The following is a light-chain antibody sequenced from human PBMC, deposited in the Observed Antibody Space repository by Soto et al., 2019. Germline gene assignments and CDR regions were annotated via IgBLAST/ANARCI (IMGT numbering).Light chain of an antibody. Sequence: QSVLTQPASVSGSPGQSIAISCTGTSSDVGGYNYVSWYQQHPGKAPKLMIYDVSDRPSGVSDRFSGSKSGDTASLTISGLQAEDEATYYCSSYTSSRTLAGVFCGGTKLTVL. CDR3: SSYTSSRTLAGV. CDR1: SSDVGGYNY. J-gene: IGLJ2*01. V-gene: IGLV2-14*01. CDR2: DVS.